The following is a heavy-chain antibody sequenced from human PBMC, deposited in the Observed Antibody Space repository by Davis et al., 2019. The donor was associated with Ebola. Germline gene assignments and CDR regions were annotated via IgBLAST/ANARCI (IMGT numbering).Heavy chain of an antibody. CDR3: TTDYGDTDG. V-gene: IGHV3-7*03. Sequence: GEFLKISCAASGFTFSNYWMSWVRQAPGKGLEWVANIKQDGSEKYYVDSAKGRFTISRDNAKNSLYLQMNSLRAEDTAVYYCTTDYGDTDGWGQGTLVTVS. D-gene: IGHD4-17*01. CDR2: IKQDGSEK. CDR1: GFTFSNYW. J-gene: IGHJ4*02.